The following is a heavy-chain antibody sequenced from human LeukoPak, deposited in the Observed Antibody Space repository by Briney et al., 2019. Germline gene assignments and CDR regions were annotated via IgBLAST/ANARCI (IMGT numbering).Heavy chain of an antibody. V-gene: IGHV3-23*01. CDR2: ISGSGGST. Sequence: GGSLRISCEVSGFRLTTYGTHWVRQAPGKGLEWVSAISGSGGSTYYADSVKGRFTISRDNSKNTLYLQMNSLRAEDTAVYYCAKVGGYSGYERTNYFDYWGQGTLVTVSS. J-gene: IGHJ4*02. CDR1: GFRLTTYG. D-gene: IGHD5-12*01. CDR3: AKVGGYSGYERTNYFDY.